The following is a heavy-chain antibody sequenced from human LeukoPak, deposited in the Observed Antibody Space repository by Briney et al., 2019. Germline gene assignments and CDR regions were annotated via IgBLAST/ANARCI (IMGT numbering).Heavy chain of an antibody. V-gene: IGHV1-2*06. D-gene: IGHD3-3*01. CDR3: ARVSYDFWSGETYYFDY. Sequence: GASVKVSCKASGYTFTGYYMHWVRQAPGQGLEWMGRINPNSGGTNYAQKFQGRVTVTRDTSISTAYMELSRLRSDDTAVYYCARVSYDFWSGETYYFDYWGQGTLVTVSS. J-gene: IGHJ4*02. CDR2: INPNSGGT. CDR1: GYTFTGYY.